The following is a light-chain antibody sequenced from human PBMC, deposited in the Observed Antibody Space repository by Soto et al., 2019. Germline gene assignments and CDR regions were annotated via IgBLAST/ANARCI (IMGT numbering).Light chain of an antibody. CDR1: SSDVGGYNY. J-gene: IGLJ1*01. CDR3: SSFTSSSILEV. V-gene: IGLV2-14*03. CDR2: DVS. Sequence: QPVLTQPASVSGSPGQSITISCTGTSSDVGGYNYVLWYQHHPGKAPKVLIYDVSTRPSGVSNRFSGSKSGNTASLTISGLQTEDEGDYYCSSFTSSSILEVFGTGTKLTVL.